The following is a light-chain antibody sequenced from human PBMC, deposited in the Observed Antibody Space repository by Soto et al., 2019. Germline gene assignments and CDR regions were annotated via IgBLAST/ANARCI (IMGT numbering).Light chain of an antibody. Sequence: QTVVTQEPSFSVSPGRTVTLTCGLSSGSVSTSYFPSWYQQTPGQAPRTLIYSTNTRSSGVPDRFSGSILGSKAALTITGAQADDESDDYGVLYMGSGIWVFGGGTKLTVL. V-gene: IGLV8-61*01. CDR1: SGSVSTSYF. CDR2: STN. J-gene: IGLJ3*02. CDR3: VLYMGSGIWV.